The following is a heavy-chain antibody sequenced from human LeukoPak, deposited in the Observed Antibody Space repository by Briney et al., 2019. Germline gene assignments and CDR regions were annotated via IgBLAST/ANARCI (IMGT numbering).Heavy chain of an antibody. V-gene: IGHV1-69*05. D-gene: IGHD3-22*01. CDR1: GGTFSSYA. J-gene: IGHJ1*01. CDR3: ARKDRYDSRELYFQH. CDR2: IIPIFGTA. Sequence: SVKVSCKASGGTFSSYAISWVRQAPGQGLEWMGRIIPIFGTANYAQKFQGRVTITTDKSTSTAYMELSSLRSEDTAVYYCARKDRYDSRELYFQHWGQSTLVTVSS.